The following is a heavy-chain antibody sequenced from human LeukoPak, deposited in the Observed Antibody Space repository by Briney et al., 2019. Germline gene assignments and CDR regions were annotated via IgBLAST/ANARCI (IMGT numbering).Heavy chain of an antibody. CDR3: ARDYAFDI. J-gene: IGHJ3*02. CDR1: GGSFSGYY. V-gene: IGHV4-34*09. Sequence: SETLSLTCAVYGGSFSGYYWSWIRQPPGKGLEWIGYIYYSGSTYYNPSLKSRVTISVDTSKNQFSLKLSSVTAADTAVYYCARDYAFDIWGQGTMVTVSS. CDR2: IYYSGST.